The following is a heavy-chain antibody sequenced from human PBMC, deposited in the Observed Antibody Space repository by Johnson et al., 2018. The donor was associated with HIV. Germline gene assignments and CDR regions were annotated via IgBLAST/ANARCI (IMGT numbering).Heavy chain of an antibody. J-gene: IGHJ3*02. CDR1: GFTFSSYA. CDR2: ISYDGSNK. Sequence: VQLVESGGGVVQPGRSLRLSCAASGFTFSSYAMHWVRQAPGKGLEWVAVISYDGSNKYYADSVKGRFTISRDNSKNTLYRQMNSLGAEDTAVYYCASREVGAKSEHAFDIWGQGTMVTVSS. D-gene: IGHD1-26*01. CDR3: ASREVGAKSEHAFDI. V-gene: IGHV3-30*04.